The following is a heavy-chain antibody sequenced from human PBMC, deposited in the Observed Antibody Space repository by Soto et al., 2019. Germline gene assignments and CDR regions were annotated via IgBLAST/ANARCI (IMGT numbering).Heavy chain of an antibody. CDR1: GFTFSSYS. CDR2: ISSSSSYI. CDR3: ARDQSGWGDGYNVT. Sequence: EVQLVESGGGLVKPEGSLRLSCAASGFTFSSYSMNWVRQAPGKGLEWVSSISSSSSYIYYADSVKGRFTISRDNAKNSLYLQMNSLRAEDTAVYYCARDQSGWGDGYNVTWGQGTLVTVSS. J-gene: IGHJ4*02. V-gene: IGHV3-21*01. D-gene: IGHD2-21*01.